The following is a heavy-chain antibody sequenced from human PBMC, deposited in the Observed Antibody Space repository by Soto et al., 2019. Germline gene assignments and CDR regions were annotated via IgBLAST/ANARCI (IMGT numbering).Heavy chain of an antibody. J-gene: IGHJ5*02. D-gene: IGHD6-19*01. CDR3: ARDSSGWNWFDP. V-gene: IGHV4-30-4*01. CDR1: GGSISSGDYF. Sequence: PSETLSLPCTVSGGSISSGDYFWSWFRQPPGKGLEWIGYIYHSGSAYYNPSLKSRVTISVDTSKNQFSLKLSSVTAADTAVYYCARDSSGWNWFDPWGQGTLVTVSS. CDR2: IYHSGSA.